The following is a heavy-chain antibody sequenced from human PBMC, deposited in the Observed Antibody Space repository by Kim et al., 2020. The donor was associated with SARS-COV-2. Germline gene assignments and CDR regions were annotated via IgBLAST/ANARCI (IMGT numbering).Heavy chain of an antibody. Sequence: GGSLRLSCAASGFTFSSYAMSWVRQAPGKGLEWVSAISGSGGSTYYADSVKGRFTISRDNSKNTLYLQMNSLRAEDTAVYYCAKDRPTTMVRGVKFDYWGQGTLVTVSS. CDR1: GFTFSSYA. D-gene: IGHD3-10*01. V-gene: IGHV3-23*01. CDR3: AKDRPTTMVRGVKFDY. CDR2: ISGSGGST. J-gene: IGHJ4*02.